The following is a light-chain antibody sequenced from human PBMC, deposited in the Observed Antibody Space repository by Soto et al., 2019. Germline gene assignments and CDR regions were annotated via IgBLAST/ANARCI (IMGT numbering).Light chain of an antibody. Sequence: QSALTQPASVSGSPGQSITISCTGTSSDVGTYNSVSWYQQYPGKGPKLVLYDVTKRPSGVPDRFSGSKSGNTASLTISDLQIEDEADYHCCAYAGSYTLLFGGGTQLTVL. V-gene: IGLV2-11*01. J-gene: IGLJ2*01. CDR1: SSDVGTYNS. CDR3: CAYAGSYTLL. CDR2: DVT.